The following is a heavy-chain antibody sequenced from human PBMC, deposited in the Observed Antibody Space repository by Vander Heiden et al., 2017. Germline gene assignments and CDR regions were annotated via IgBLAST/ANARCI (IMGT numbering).Heavy chain of an antibody. V-gene: IGHV1-8*01. Sequence: INWVRQATGQGLEWMGWMNPNSGNTGYAQKFQGRVTMTRNTSISTAYMELSSLRSEDTAVYYCALITMVRGLYYYYGMDVWGQGTTVTVSS. J-gene: IGHJ6*02. CDR2: MNPNSGNT. D-gene: IGHD3-10*01. CDR3: ALITMVRGLYYYYGMDV.